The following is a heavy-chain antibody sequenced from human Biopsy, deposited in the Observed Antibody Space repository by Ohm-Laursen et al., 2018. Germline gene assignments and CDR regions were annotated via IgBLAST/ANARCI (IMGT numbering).Heavy chain of an antibody. CDR3: ARGSNDFGGLYFPR. J-gene: IGHJ4*02. CDR1: GGSYTGHY. Sequence: SHTLSFTCTVSGGSYTGHYWSWIRQPPEMGLVWIGHISYTGYTSYNASLKSRVTISVDTSRKHFHLRLSSLTAADTAVYYCARGSNDFGGLYFPRWGQGTLLTVSS. D-gene: IGHD4-23*01. V-gene: IGHV4-59*11. CDR2: ISYTGYT.